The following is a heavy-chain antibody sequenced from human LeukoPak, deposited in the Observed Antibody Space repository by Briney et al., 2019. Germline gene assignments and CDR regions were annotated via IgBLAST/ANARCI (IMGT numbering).Heavy chain of an antibody. Sequence: RASVKVSCKASGYNFTGHYMHWVRQAPGQGREWMGCINPNSGGTNYAQKFQGRVTMTRDTSISTAYMELSRLRSDDTAVYYCARVQLRYFDWLFDLDYWGQGTLVTVSS. J-gene: IGHJ4*02. CDR3: ARVQLRYFDWLFDLDY. V-gene: IGHV1-2*02. CDR1: GYNFTGHY. D-gene: IGHD3-9*01. CDR2: INPNSGGT.